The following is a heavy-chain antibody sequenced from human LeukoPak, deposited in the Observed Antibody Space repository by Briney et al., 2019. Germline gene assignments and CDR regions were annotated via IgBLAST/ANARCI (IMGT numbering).Heavy chain of an antibody. CDR3: AKGYYFDILSGYSSLDS. CDR2: ISGSGSST. J-gene: IGHJ4*02. Sequence: GGSLRLSCAASGFTFSSYAMSWVRQAPGKGLEWVSAISGSGSSTYYADSVKGRFTISRDDSKNTLYLQMNSLRAEDTAAYYCAKGYYFDILSGYSSLDSWGQGTLVTVSS. D-gene: IGHD3-9*01. V-gene: IGHV3-23*01. CDR1: GFTFSSYA.